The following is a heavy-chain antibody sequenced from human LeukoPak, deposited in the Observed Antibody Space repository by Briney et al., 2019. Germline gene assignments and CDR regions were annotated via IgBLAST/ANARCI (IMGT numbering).Heavy chain of an antibody. D-gene: IGHD3-16*01. Sequence: ASVKVSCKASGGTFSSYAISWVRQAPGQGLEWMGGIIPIFGTANYAQTFQGRVTITADKSTSTAYMELSSLRSEDTAVYYCARDRGSLDAFDIWGQGTMITVSS. J-gene: IGHJ3*02. V-gene: IGHV1-69*06. CDR3: ARDRGSLDAFDI. CDR1: GGTFSSYA. CDR2: IIPIFGTA.